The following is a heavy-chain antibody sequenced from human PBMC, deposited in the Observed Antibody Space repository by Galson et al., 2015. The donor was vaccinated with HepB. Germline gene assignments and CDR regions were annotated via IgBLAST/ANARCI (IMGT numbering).Heavy chain of an antibody. J-gene: IGHJ4*02. V-gene: IGHV1-2*02. CDR1: GYTFTAYY. Sequence: CKVSGYTFTAYYMHWVRQAPGQGLEWMGWINPNSGSTFYARNFQGRITMTRDTSISTTYMELSRLTSADTAFYYCARVPKPAAALYYFDYWGQGTLVTVAS. D-gene: IGHD6-13*01. CDR2: INPNSGST. CDR3: ARVPKPAAALYYFDY.